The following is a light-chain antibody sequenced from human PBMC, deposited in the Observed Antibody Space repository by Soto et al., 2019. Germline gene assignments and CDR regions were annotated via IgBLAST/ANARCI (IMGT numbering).Light chain of an antibody. CDR1: QTISSW. CDR2: KAS. Sequence: DIQMTQSPSTLSGSVGDRVTITCRASQTISSWLAWYQQKPGKAPKLLIYKASTLKSGVPSRFSGSGSGTEFTVTISSRQPDDFATYFCQHYNSYSEAFGHGTKVDI. CDR3: QHYNSYSEA. V-gene: IGKV1-5*03. J-gene: IGKJ1*01.